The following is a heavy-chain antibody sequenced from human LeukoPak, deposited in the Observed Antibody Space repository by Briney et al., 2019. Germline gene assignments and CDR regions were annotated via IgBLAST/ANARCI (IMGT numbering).Heavy chain of an antibody. CDR1: GGSISSSSYY. CDR2: IYYSGST. D-gene: IGHD6-6*01. CDR3: AREGGSMTARPLDY. Sequence: PSETLSLTCTVSGGSISSSSYYWGWIRQPPGKGLEWIGSIYYSGSTYYNPSLKSRVTMSVDTSKNQFSLKLSSVTAADTAVYYCAREGGSMTARPLDYWGQGTLVTVSS. J-gene: IGHJ4*02. V-gene: IGHV4-39*07.